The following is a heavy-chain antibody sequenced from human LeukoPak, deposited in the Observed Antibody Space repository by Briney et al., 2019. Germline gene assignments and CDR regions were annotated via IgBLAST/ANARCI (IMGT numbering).Heavy chain of an antibody. Sequence: GGTLRLSCAASGFTFSSFGFHWVREAPGKGLEWVALISSDGDGKYYADSVKGRFTISRDNSKNTLYLQMNSLRNEDTAMYYCAKPDGSGSYALNWGQGTLVTVSS. CDR3: AKPDGSGSYALN. V-gene: IGHV3-30*18. D-gene: IGHD3-10*01. CDR1: GFTFSSFG. CDR2: ISSDGDGK. J-gene: IGHJ4*02.